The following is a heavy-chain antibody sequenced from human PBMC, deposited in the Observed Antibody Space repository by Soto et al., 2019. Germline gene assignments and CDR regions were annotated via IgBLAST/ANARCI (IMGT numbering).Heavy chain of an antibody. D-gene: IGHD2-15*01. CDR3: AKNGQGCSGGSCYSGWFDP. V-gene: IGHV3-23*01. Sequence: GGSLRLSCAASGFTFSSYAMSWVRQAPGKGLEWVSAISGSGGSTYYADSVKGRFTISRDNSKNTLYLQMNSLRAEDTAVYYCAKNGQGCSGGSCYSGWFDPRGQGTLVTVSS. CDR2: ISGSGGST. CDR1: GFTFSSYA. J-gene: IGHJ5*02.